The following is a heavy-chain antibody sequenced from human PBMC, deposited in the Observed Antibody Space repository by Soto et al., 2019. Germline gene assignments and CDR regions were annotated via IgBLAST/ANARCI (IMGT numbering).Heavy chain of an antibody. J-gene: IGHJ6*03. CDR1: GGSISSGGYY. CDR2: IYYSGST. D-gene: IGHD3-16*01. CDR3: ARVGRYYYYYYYMDV. Sequence: QVQLQESGPGLVKPSQTLSLTCTVSGGSISSGGYYWSWIRQHPGKGLEWIGYIYYSGSTYYNPSLKSRVTISVDTSKNQFSLMLSSVTAADTAVYYCARVGRYYYYYYYMDVWGKGTTVTVSS. V-gene: IGHV4-31*03.